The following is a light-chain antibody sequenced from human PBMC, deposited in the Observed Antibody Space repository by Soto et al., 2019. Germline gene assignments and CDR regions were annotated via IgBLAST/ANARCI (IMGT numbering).Light chain of an antibody. CDR2: DVS. CDR1: GSDVGGYDY. CDR3: SSYPASSTLV. V-gene: IGLV2-14*01. Sequence: QSALTQPASVSGSPGQSITISCTGTGSDVGGYDYVSWYQQHPGKAPKLMIFDVSSRPPGVSYRFSGSKSATTASLTISGLQADDEADYYCSSYPASSTLVFGTGTKVTVL. J-gene: IGLJ1*01.